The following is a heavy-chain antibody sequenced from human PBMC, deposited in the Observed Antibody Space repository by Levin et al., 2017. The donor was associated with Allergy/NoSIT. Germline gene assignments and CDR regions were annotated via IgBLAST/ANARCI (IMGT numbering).Heavy chain of an antibody. D-gene: IGHD6-13*01. CDR3: ARHNSWHHNWFDP. CDR2: VYYIGST. CDR1: GGSISSYY. Sequence: SETLSLTCTVSGGSISSYYWSWIRQPPGRELEWIGYVYYIGSTNYNPSLKSRVTISVDTSKNQSSLKLRSVTAADTAVYYCARHNSWHHNWFDPWGQGTRVTVSS. J-gene: IGHJ5*02. V-gene: IGHV4-59*01.